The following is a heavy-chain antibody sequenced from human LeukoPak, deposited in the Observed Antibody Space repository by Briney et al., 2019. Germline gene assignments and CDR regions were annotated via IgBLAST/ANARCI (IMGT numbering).Heavy chain of an antibody. CDR3: ARNYAYGDYFNWFDP. V-gene: IGHV5-51*01. CDR1: GYSFTSYW. D-gene: IGHD4-17*01. CDR2: IYPGDSDT. J-gene: IGHJ5*02. Sequence: GESLKISCQGSGYSFTSYWIGWVRQMPGKGLEWMGIIYPGDSDTRYSPSFQGQVTISADKSISTAYLQWSSLKASDTAMYYCARNYAYGDYFNWFDPWGQGTLVTVSS.